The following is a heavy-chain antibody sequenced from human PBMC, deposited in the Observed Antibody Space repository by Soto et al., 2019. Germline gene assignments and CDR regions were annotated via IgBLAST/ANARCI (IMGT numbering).Heavy chain of an antibody. CDR3: VREGSAWSRGY. J-gene: IGHJ4*02. Sequence: SETLSLTCAVSGGSISSGGYAGSWLRQPPGKGLEWIGYIYHSGSTYYNPSLKGRVTVSRDNAKNSLYLEMNSLRAGDTAVYYCVREGSAWSRGYWGQGTMVTVSS. V-gene: IGHV4-30-2*01. CDR2: IYHSGST. D-gene: IGHD6-19*01. CDR1: GGSISSGGYA.